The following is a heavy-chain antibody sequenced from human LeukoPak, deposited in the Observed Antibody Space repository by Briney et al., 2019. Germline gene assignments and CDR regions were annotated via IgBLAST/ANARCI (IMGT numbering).Heavy chain of an antibody. V-gene: IGHV4-39*01. CDR1: GGSIISSNYD. J-gene: IGHJ4*02. Sequence: SETLSLTCTVCGGSIISSNYDWGWIRQPPGKGLEWIGSIYQSGSGSSYYNPSLKSRVTIFGHTSKNQFFLRLSSVTAADTAVYYCASTLRFLPYRRFDYWGQGTLVTVPS. CDR3: ASTLRFLPYRRFDY. D-gene: IGHD3-3*01. CDR2: IYQSGSGSS.